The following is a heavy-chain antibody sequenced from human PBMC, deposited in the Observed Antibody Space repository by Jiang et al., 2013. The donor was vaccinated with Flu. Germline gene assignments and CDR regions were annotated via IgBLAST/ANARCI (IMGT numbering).Heavy chain of an antibody. V-gene: IGHV4-39*01. CDR2: IYYSGST. D-gene: IGHD5-18*01. Sequence: GSGLVKPSETLSLTCTVSGGSISSSSYYWGWIRQPPGKGLEWIGSIYYSGSTYYNPSLKSRVTISVDTSKNQFSLKLSSVTAADTAVYYCARLPXLLDTAMVYAFDIWGQGTMVTVSS. J-gene: IGHJ3*02. CDR1: GGSISSSSYY. CDR3: ARLPXLLDTAMVYAFDI.